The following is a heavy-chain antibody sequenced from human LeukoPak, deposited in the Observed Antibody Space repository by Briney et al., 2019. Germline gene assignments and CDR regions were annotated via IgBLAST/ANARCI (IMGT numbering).Heavy chain of an antibody. J-gene: IGHJ5*02. CDR1: GITFSDSA. V-gene: IGHV3-23*01. Sequence: GGSLRLSCAASGITFSDSAMYWVRQAPGKGLECVSAITDSYNTYYGDSVKGRFTISRDNSKKTLYLQMNSLRVDDTALYYCVKGACSSGCSGNHWGQGTRVIVSS. CDR2: ITDSYNT. CDR3: VKGACSSGCSGNH. D-gene: IGHD6-19*01.